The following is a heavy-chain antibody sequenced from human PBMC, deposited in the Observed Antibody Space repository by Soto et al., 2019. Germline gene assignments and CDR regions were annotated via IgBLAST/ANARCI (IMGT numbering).Heavy chain of an antibody. D-gene: IGHD3-10*01. V-gene: IGHV1-69*02. CDR2: IIPILGIA. Sequence: GQGLEWMGRIIPILGIANYAQKFQGRVTITADKSTSTAYMELSSLRSEDTAVYYCASGGSGSYSGGAFDIWGQGTMVTVSS. CDR3: ASGGSGSYSGGAFDI. J-gene: IGHJ3*02.